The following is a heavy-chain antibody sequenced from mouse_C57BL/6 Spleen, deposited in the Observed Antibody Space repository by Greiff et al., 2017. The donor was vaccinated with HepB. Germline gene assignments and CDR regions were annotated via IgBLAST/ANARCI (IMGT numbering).Heavy chain of an antibody. J-gene: IGHJ3*01. V-gene: IGHV1-53*01. CDR3: ARGDGLYYGFQAWFAY. D-gene: IGHD2-2*01. CDR2: INPSNGGT. CDR1: GYTFTSYW. Sequence: VQLQQPGTELVKPGASVKLSCKASGYTFTSYWMHWVKQRPGQGLEWIGNINPSNGGTNYNEKFKSKATLTVDKSSSTAYMQLRSLTSEDSAVYYCARGDGLYYGFQAWFAYWGQGTLVTVSA.